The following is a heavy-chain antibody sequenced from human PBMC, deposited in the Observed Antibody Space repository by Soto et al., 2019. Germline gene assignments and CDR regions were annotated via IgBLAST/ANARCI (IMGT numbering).Heavy chain of an antibody. CDR1: GFTFSSYG. CDR2: IWYDGSNK. D-gene: IGHD3-22*01. J-gene: IGHJ4*02. CDR3: ARSEYYYDSSGYVDY. V-gene: IGHV3-33*01. Sequence: QAQLVESGGGVVQPGRSLRLSCAASGFTFSSYGMHWVRQAPGKGLEWVAVIWYDGSNKYYADSVKGRFTISRDNSKNTLYLQMNSLRAEDTAVYYCARSEYYYDSSGYVDYWGQGTLVTVSS.